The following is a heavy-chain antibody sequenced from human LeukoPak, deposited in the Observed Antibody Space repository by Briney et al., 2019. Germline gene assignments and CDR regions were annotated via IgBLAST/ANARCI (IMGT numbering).Heavy chain of an antibody. CDR1: GGSISSYY. Sequence: SETLSLTCTVSGGSISSYYWSWIRQPAGKGLEWIGRIYTSGSTDYNPSLKSRITMSIDTSKNHFSLKLSSVTAANTGVYFCAREDSSSWGPFDYWGQGTLVTVSS. CDR2: IYTSGST. J-gene: IGHJ4*02. V-gene: IGHV4-4*07. D-gene: IGHD6-6*01. CDR3: AREDSSSWGPFDY.